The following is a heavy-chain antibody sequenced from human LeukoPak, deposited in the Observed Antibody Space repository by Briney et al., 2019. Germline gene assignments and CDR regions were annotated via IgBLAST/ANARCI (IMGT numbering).Heavy chain of an antibody. D-gene: IGHD2-15*01. J-gene: IGHJ5*02. CDR2: INPSGGST. V-gene: IGHV1-46*01. Sequence: ASVKVSCKASGYTFTSYYMHWVRQAPGQGLEWMGIINPSGGSTSYAQKFQGRVTMTRDMSTSTVYMELSSLRSEDTAVYYCAVGYCSGGSCYSWSVTWFDPWGQGTLVTVSS. CDR1: GYTFTSYY. CDR3: AVGYCSGGSCYSWSVTWFDP.